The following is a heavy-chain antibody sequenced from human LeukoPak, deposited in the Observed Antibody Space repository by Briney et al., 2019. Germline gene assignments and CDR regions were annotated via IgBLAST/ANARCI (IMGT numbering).Heavy chain of an antibody. V-gene: IGHV4-38-2*01. J-gene: IGHJ6*03. CDR2: IYHSGST. D-gene: IGHD2-2*01. CDR3: ARVIGCSSTSCPPYYYYYYMDV. CDR1: GYSISSGYY. Sequence: KASETLSLTCAVSGYSISSGYYWGWIRQPPGKGLEWIGSIYHSGSTYYNPSLKSRVTISVDTSKNQFSLKLSSVTAADTAVYYCARVIGCSSTSCPPYYYYYYMDVWGKGTTVTVSS.